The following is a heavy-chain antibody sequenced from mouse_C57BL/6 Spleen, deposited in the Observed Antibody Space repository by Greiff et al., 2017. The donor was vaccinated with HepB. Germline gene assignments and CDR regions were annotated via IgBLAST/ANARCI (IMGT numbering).Heavy chain of an antibody. CDR3: ARSGDDDYYVGGNYFDY. CDR1: GYAFSSSW. CDR2: IYPGDGDT. Sequence: VQLQQSGPELVKPGASVKISCKASGYAFSSSWMNWVKQRPGKGLEWIGRIYPGDGDTNYNGKFKGKATLTADKSSSTAYMQLSSLTSEDSAVYFWARSGDDDYYVGGNYFDYWGQGTTLTVSS. J-gene: IGHJ2*01. D-gene: IGHD2-3*01. V-gene: IGHV1-82*01.